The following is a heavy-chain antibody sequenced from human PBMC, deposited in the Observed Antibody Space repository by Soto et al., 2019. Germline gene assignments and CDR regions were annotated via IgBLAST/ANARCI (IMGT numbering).Heavy chain of an antibody. D-gene: IGHD6-13*01. J-gene: IGHJ4*02. Sequence: SETLSLTCTASGGSISSSSYYWGWIRQPPGKGLEWIGSIYYSGSTYYNPSLKSRVTISVDTSKNQFSLKLSSVTAADTAVYYCARHGALIAAAGTFDYWGQGTLVTVPQ. CDR2: IYYSGST. V-gene: IGHV4-39*01. CDR3: ARHGALIAAAGTFDY. CDR1: GGSISSSSYY.